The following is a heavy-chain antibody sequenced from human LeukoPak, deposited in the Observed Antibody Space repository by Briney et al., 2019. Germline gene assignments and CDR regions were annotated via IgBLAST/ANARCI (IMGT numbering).Heavy chain of an antibody. CDR2: ISDSGYTT. CDR3: TKGITFGGIILGTLDH. Sequence: GGSLRLSCAASGFNFGSFAMSWVRQAPGKGLEWVSVISDSGYTTYYADSVKGRFAISRDNSKNTLYLRMNSLRAEDTAKYYCTKGITFGGIILGTLDHWGQGSLVTVAS. J-gene: IGHJ4*02. CDR1: GFNFGSFA. V-gene: IGHV3-23*01. D-gene: IGHD3-16*01.